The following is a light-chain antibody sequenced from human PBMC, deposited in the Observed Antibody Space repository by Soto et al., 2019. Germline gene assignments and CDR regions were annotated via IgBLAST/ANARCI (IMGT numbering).Light chain of an antibody. CDR3: QQYCNSVT. CDR2: GTS. V-gene: IGKV3-20*01. CDR1: QSVSSSH. Sequence: EVVLTQSPGTLSLSPGERATLSCRASQSVSSSHLGWYQQKPGQAPRLLIYGTSSRATGIADRFSGSGSGTDFTLTISRLGPEDFAVYYCQQYCNSVTFGQGTKVEIK. J-gene: IGKJ1*01.